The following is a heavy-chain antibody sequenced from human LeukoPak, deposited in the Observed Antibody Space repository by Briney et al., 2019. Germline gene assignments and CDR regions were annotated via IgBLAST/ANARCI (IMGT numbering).Heavy chain of an antibody. V-gene: IGHV1-69*13. D-gene: IGHD4-17*01. CDR3: ARDGSYGDYVFEEFYFDY. Sequence: SVKVSCKASGGTFSSYAISWLRQAPGQGLEWMGGIIPIFGTANYAPKFQGRVTITADESTSTAYMELSSLRSEDTAVYYCARDGSYGDYVFEEFYFDYWGQGTLVTVSS. J-gene: IGHJ4*02. CDR2: IIPIFGTA. CDR1: GGTFSSYA.